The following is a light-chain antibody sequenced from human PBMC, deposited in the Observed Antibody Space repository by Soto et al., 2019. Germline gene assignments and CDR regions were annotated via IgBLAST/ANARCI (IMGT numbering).Light chain of an antibody. J-gene: IGLJ1*01. Sequence: QSVLTQPPSVSGAPGQRVTISCTGISSNIGAGYDVHWYQQLPGTAPKLLIYANNNRPSGVPDRFSGSKSGTSASLAITGLQAEDEADYYCQSYDSSLTDSYVFGTGTKVTVL. CDR1: SSNIGAGYD. V-gene: IGLV1-40*01. CDR3: QSYDSSLTDSYV. CDR2: ANN.